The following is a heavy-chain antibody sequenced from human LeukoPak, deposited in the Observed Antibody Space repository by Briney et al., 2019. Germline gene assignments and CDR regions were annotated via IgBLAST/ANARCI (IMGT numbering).Heavy chain of an antibody. CDR2: ISYDGSNK. Sequence: GGSLRLSCAASGFTFSSYAMHWVRQAPGKGLEWVAVISYDGSNKYYADSVKGRFTISRDNSKNTLYLQMNSLRAEDTAVYYCARDTDYGGEVELDYWGQGTLVTVSS. CDR3: ARDTDYGGEVELDY. V-gene: IGHV3-30*04. J-gene: IGHJ4*02. CDR1: GFTFSSYA. D-gene: IGHD4-23*01.